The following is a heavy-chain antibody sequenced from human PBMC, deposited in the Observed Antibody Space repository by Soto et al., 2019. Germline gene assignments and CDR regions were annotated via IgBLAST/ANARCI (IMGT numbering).Heavy chain of an antibody. J-gene: IGHJ5*02. V-gene: IGHV1-69*13. Sequence: GASVKVSCKASGGTFSSYAISWVRQAPGQGLEWMGGIIPIFGTANYAQKFQGRVTITADESTSTAYMELSSLRPEDTAVYYCARHYYYISVYYAANCFDPWGQGTLVTGSS. CDR2: IIPIFGTA. CDR3: ARHYYYISVYYAANCFDP. D-gene: IGHD3-22*01. CDR1: GGTFSSYA.